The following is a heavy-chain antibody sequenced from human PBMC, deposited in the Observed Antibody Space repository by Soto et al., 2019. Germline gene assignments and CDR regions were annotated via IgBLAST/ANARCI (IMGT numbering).Heavy chain of an antibody. CDR2: IYYSGST. V-gene: IGHV4-39*01. CDR3: ARLGTTEYIMRGHFDS. Sequence: SETLSLTCTVSGGSISSSSSYWGWIRQPPGKGLEWIGSIYYSGSTYYNPSLKSRVNILQDTSKNQFSLNLTSMTAADTAVYYCARLGTTEYIMRGHFDSWGQGTLGTVSS. CDR1: GGSISSSSSY. D-gene: IGHD1-1*01. J-gene: IGHJ4*02.